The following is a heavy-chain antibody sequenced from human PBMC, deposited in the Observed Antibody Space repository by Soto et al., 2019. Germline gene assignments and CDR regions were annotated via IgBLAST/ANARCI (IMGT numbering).Heavy chain of an antibody. V-gene: IGHV3-15*01. CDR1: GFTFSNAW. J-gene: IGHJ3*02. CDR3: TTSGRTIFTGPNAAFDI. D-gene: IGHD3-3*01. CDR2: IKSKTDGGTT. Sequence: GGSLRLSCAASGFTFSNAWMSWVRQAPGKGLEWVGRIKSKTDGGTTDYAAPVKGRFTISRDDSKNTLYLQMNSLKTEDTAVYYCTTSGRTIFTGPNAAFDIWGQGKMVTVSS.